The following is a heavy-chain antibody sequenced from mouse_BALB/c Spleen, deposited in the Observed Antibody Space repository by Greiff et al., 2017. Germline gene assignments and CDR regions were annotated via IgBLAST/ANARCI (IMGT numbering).Heavy chain of an antibody. Sequence: EVKLVESGGGLVQPGGSRKLSCAASGFTFSSFGMHWVRQAPEKGLEWVAYISSGSSTIYYADTVKGRFTISRDNPKNTLFLQMTSLRSEDTAMYYCARCLYYGSSYFDYWGQGTTLTVSS. J-gene: IGHJ2*01. CDR2: ISSGSSTI. V-gene: IGHV5-17*02. CDR1: GFTFSSFG. D-gene: IGHD1-1*01. CDR3: ARCLYYGSSYFDY.